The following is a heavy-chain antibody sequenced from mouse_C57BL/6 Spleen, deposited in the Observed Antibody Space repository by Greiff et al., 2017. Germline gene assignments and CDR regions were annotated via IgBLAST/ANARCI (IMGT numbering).Heavy chain of an antibody. D-gene: IGHD2-3*01. V-gene: IGHV1-55*01. J-gene: IGHJ4*01. Sequence: VQLQQPGAELVKPGASVKMSCKASGYTFTSYWITWVKQRPGQGLEWIGDIYPGSGSTNYNEKLKSKATLTVDTSSSTAYMQLSSLTSEDTAVYYCATDGYFYAMDYWGQGTSVTGSS. CDR2: IYPGSGST. CDR3: ATDGYFYAMDY. CDR1: GYTFTSYW.